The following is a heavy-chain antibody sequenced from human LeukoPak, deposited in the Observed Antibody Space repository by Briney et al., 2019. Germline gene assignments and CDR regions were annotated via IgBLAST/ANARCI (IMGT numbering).Heavy chain of an antibody. CDR2: IIPILGIA. D-gene: IGHD3-10*01. CDR3: AGLVYGSNDAFDI. V-gene: IGHV1-69*04. Sequence: GASVKVSCKASGGTFSSYAISWVRQAPGQGLEWMGRIIPILGIANYAQKFQGRVTITADKSTSTAYMELSSLRSEDTAVYYCAGLVYGSNDAFDIWGQGTMVTVSS. J-gene: IGHJ3*02. CDR1: GGTFSSYA.